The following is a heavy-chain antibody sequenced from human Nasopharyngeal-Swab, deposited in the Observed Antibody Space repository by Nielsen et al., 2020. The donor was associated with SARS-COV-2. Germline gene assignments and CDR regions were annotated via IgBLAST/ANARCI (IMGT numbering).Heavy chain of an antibody. V-gene: IGHV3-21*01. CDR2: ISSSGSYI. CDR1: GFTFNKYN. CDR3: ARDGLDYDFWSAYFMDV. D-gene: IGHD3-3*01. Sequence: GGSLRLSCAASGFTFNKYNFNWVRQAPGKGLEWVSSISSSGSYIYYADSVKGRFTISRDNAKNSFSLQMNSLRAEDTAVYYCARDGLDYDFWSAYFMDVWGQGTTVTVSS. J-gene: IGHJ6*02.